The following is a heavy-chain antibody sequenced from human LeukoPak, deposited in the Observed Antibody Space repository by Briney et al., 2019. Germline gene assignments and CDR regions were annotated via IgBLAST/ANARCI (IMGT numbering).Heavy chain of an antibody. CDR3: ARHGANCSGGSCYENWFDP. V-gene: IGHV4-39*01. CDR1: GGSISSSSYY. J-gene: IGHJ5*02. Sequence: SETLSLTCTVSGGSISSSSYYWGWIRRPPGKGLEWIGSIYYSGSTYYNPSLKSRVTISVDTSKNQFSLKLSSVTAADTAVYYCARHGANCSGGSCYENWFDPWGQGTLVTVSS. D-gene: IGHD2-15*01. CDR2: IYYSGST.